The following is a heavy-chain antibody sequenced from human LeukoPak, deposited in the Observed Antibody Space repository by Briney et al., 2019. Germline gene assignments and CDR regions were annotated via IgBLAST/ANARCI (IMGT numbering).Heavy chain of an antibody. J-gene: IGHJ4*02. Sequence: SVTVSCKASGGTFSSYAISWVRQAPGQGLEWMGGIIPIFGTANYAQKFQGRVTITADESTSTAYMELSSLRSEDTAVYYCARGPYYDILTGYYYYFDYWGQGTLVTVSS. D-gene: IGHD3-9*01. CDR1: GGTFSSYA. CDR2: IIPIFGTA. V-gene: IGHV1-69*13. CDR3: ARGPYYDILTGYYYYFDY.